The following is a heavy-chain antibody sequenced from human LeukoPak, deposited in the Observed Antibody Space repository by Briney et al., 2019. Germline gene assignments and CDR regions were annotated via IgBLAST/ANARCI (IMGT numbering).Heavy chain of an antibody. Sequence: SETLSLTCTVSGGSISNSYWSWIRQPPGKGLEWIGYISYSGSTKHSPSLKTRVTISEDTSKNQISLKLSSVTAADTAVYYCARSASHPQSYLFDYWGQGTLVTVSS. D-gene: IGHD2-15*01. CDR1: GGSISNSY. V-gene: IGHV4-59*01. CDR3: ARSASHPQSYLFDY. J-gene: IGHJ4*02. CDR2: ISYSGST.